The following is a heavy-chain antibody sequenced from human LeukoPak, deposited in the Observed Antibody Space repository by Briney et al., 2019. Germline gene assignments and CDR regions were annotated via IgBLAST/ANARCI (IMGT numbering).Heavy chain of an antibody. Sequence: SEALSLTCTVSGGSISSSSYYWGWIRQPPGKGLEWIGSIYYSGSTYYNPSLKSRVTISVDTSKNQFSLKLSSVTAADTAVYYCARDFPLSEDYYDSSGYSSGDAFDIWGQGTMVTVSS. D-gene: IGHD3-22*01. CDR2: IYYSGST. V-gene: IGHV4-39*07. J-gene: IGHJ3*02. CDR3: ARDFPLSEDYYDSSGYSSGDAFDI. CDR1: GGSISSSSYY.